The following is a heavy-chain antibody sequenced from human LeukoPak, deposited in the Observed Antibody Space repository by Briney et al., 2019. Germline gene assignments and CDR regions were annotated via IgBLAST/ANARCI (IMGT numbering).Heavy chain of an antibody. D-gene: IGHD3-22*01. V-gene: IGHV4-59*01. CDR2: IYYSGNT. Sequence: SETLSLTCTVSGGSISTYYWSWIRQPPGKGLEWIGYIYYSGNTNCNPSLKSRVTISIDTSKNQFSLKLSSVTAADTAVYYCARVARNLITLMGLDYWGQGTLVTVSS. CDR1: GGSISTYY. CDR3: ARVARNLITLMGLDY. J-gene: IGHJ4*02.